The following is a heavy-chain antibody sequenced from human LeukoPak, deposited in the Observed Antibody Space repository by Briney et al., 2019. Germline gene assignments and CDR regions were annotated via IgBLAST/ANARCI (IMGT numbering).Heavy chain of an antibody. J-gene: IGHJ6*02. CDR2: MNPNSGNT. V-gene: IGHV1-8*01. Sequence: ASVKVSCKASGYTFTSYDINWVRQATGQGLEWMGWMNPNSGNTGYAQKFQGRVTMTRNTSISTAYMELSSLRSEDTAVYYCARGRVTGDIYYYYGMDVWGLGTTVTVSS. D-gene: IGHD7-27*01. CDR3: ARGRVTGDIYYYYGMDV. CDR1: GYTFTSYD.